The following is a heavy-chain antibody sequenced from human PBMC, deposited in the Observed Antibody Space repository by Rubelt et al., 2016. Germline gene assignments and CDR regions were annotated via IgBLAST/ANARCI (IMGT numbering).Heavy chain of an antibody. V-gene: IGHV3-30*18. J-gene: IGHJ4*02. CDR1: GFTFSSYG. D-gene: IGHD5-18*01. Sequence: QVQLVESGGGVVQPGRSLRLSCAASGFTFSSYGMHWVRQAPGKGLEWVAGISYDGSNKYYADSVKGRFTISRDNSKNTLYLQMKSLRAEDTAIYYCAKDFPSNTASDYWGQGTLVTVSS. CDR3: AKDFPSNTASDY. CDR2: ISYDGSNK.